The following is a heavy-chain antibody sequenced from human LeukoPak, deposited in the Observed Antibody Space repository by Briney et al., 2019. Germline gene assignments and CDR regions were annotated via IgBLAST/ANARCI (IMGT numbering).Heavy chain of an antibody. Sequence: ASVKVSCKASGGTFSSYAISWVRQAPGQGLEWMGRIIPILGIANYAQKFQGRVTITADKSTSTAYVELSSLRSEDTAVYYCARVTYYYDSYGFGYWGQGTLVTVSS. J-gene: IGHJ4*02. V-gene: IGHV1-69*04. D-gene: IGHD3-22*01. CDR2: IIPILGIA. CDR1: GGTFSSYA. CDR3: ARVTYYYDSYGFGY.